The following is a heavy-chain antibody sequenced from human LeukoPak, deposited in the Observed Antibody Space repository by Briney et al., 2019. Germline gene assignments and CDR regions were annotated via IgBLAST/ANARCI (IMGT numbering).Heavy chain of an antibody. CDR1: GFTFSNYN. CDR3: ATGGDDAFDI. Sequence: GGSLRLSCAASGFTFSNYNMNWVRQAPGKGLEWVSYISGSSSTIYYADSVKGRFTISRDNSKNTLYLQMNSLRAEDTAVYYCATGGDDAFDIWGQGTMVTVSS. V-gene: IGHV3-48*01. J-gene: IGHJ3*02. CDR2: ISGSSSTI. D-gene: IGHD2-21*01.